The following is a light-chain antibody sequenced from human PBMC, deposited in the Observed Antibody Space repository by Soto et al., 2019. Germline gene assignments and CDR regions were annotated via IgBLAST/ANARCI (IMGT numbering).Light chain of an antibody. Sequence: DIQMTQSPSTLYASVGDIVTITCRASQNLNNWLAWFQQKPGKAPTLLIYKASGLESGVPSRFSGSGSGTEFTLTISSLQPDDFSTYYCQQYNSYPWTFGQGTKVEIK. J-gene: IGKJ1*01. CDR3: QQYNSYPWT. V-gene: IGKV1-5*03. CDR1: QNLNNW. CDR2: KAS.